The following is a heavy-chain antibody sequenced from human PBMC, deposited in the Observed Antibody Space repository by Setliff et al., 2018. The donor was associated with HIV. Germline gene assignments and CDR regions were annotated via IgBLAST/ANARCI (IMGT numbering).Heavy chain of an antibody. CDR1: GGSINSGSINSSSFY. Sequence: PSETLSLTCSVSGGSINSGSINSSSFYWGWIRQPPGKGLEWIGSIYYSGSTNYNPSLKSRVTISVDTSKNQVSLNLRSVTAADSAVYHCARPHSGRGGGAYFDPWGQGILVTSPQ. CDR2: IYYSGST. D-gene: IGHD6-19*01. V-gene: IGHV4-39*01. J-gene: IGHJ5*02. CDR3: ARPHSGRGGGAYFDP.